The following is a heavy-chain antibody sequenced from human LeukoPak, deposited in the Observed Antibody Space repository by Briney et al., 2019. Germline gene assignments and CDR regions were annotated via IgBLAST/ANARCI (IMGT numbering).Heavy chain of an antibody. J-gene: IGHJ3*02. CDR2: ISNSGGST. Sequence: QPGGSLRLSCAASGFTFTSYAMSWVRQAPGKGLEWVSGISNSGGSTNYGDSVKGRFTISRDNSKNTLYLQMNSLRAEDTAVYYCAKSDSGGWNRAFDIWGQGTMVSVSS. CDR1: GFTFTSYA. D-gene: IGHD6-19*01. V-gene: IGHV3-23*01. CDR3: AKSDSGGWNRAFDI.